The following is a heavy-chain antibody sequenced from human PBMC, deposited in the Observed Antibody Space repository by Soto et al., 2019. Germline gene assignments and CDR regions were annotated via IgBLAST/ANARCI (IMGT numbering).Heavy chain of an antibody. Sequence: EVQLVESGGDLVQPGGSLRLSCAASGFSFSIFWMHWVRQAPGQGLVWVSSINGGGSSADYADSVKGRFTFSRDNAKNTLYLQMNSLRAEDTAVYYCTRGGGYSGYDPFDYWGQGTLVTVYS. CDR2: INGGGSSA. V-gene: IGHV3-74*01. D-gene: IGHD5-12*01. CDR3: TRGGGYSGYDPFDY. CDR1: GFSFSIFW. J-gene: IGHJ4*02.